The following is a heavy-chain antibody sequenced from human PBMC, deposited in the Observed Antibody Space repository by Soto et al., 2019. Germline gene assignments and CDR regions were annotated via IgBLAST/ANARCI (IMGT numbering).Heavy chain of an antibody. CDR1: GYTLTSYD. V-gene: IGHV1-8*01. CDR3: ARVIQPALRYFDWFSPAAAFDI. Sequence: GASVTVSCKASGYTLTSYDINWVRQATGQGLEWMGWMNPNSGNTGYAQKFQGRVTMTRNTSISTAYMELSSLRSEDTAVYYCARVIQPALRYFDWFSPAAAFDIWGQGTMVTVSS. CDR2: MNPNSGNT. D-gene: IGHD3-9*01. J-gene: IGHJ3*02.